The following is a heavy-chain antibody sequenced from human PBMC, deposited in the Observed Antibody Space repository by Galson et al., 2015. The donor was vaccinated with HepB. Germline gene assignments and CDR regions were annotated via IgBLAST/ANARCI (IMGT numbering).Heavy chain of an antibody. CDR1: GYTFTDYY. Sequence: SVKVSCKASGYTFTDYYIHWVRQAPGQGLEWMGRINPKSGGTNYAEKFQGRVTMTRDTSITTADMELSSLRSDDTAVYYCARFRSIAAAGTGYYYYGMDVWGQGTTVTVSS. CDR2: INPKSGGT. CDR3: ARFRSIAAAGTGYYYYGMDV. V-gene: IGHV1-2*06. D-gene: IGHD6-13*01. J-gene: IGHJ6*02.